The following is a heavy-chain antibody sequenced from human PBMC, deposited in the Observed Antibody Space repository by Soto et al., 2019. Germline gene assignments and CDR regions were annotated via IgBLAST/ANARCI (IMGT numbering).Heavy chain of an antibody. CDR2: TYYTGIT. J-gene: IGHJ5*02. Sequence: VQLRESGPGLVKPSQTLSLTCKVSGGSITSGGYYWSWIRQHPVKGLEWIGYTYYTGITYYNPSHKGQGTISIDTYGSHFSLSLNSVTAADTAIYYCARGGSTWYGDNWLDPWGPGTLVTVSS. CDR1: GGSITSGGYY. D-gene: IGHD6-13*01. CDR3: ARGGSTWYGDNWLDP. V-gene: IGHV4-31*01.